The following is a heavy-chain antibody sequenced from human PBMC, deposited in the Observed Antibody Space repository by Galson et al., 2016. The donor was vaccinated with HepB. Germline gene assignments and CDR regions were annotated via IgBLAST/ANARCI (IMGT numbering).Heavy chain of an antibody. J-gene: IGHJ4*02. Sequence: SETLSLTCTVSGGSINMSTYYWGWIRQPPGKGLEWIGSISYSGSTYYNPSLKSRVTISVDTSKNQFSLKLSSVTAADTAVYYCARYSAYSGNSWGQGTLVTVSS. CDR3: ARYSAYSGNS. D-gene: IGHD4-23*01. CDR2: ISYSGST. CDR1: GGSINMSTYY. V-gene: IGHV4-39*01.